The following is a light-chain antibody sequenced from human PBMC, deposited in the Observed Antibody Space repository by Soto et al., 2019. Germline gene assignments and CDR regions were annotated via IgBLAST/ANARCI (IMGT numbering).Light chain of an antibody. CDR2: EGS. CDR3: CSYASSSTYYV. J-gene: IGLJ1*01. Sequence: QSVLTQPSSVSGSPGQSITISCTGTSSDVGSYNLVSWYQQHPGKAPKLMIYEGSKRPSGVSNRFSGSKSGNTASLTISGLQAEDEADYYFCSYASSSTYYVFGTGTKLTVL. CDR1: SSDVGSYNL. V-gene: IGLV2-23*01.